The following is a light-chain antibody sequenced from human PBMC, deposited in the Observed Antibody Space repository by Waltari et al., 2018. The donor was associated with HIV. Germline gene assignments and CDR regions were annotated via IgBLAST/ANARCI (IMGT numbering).Light chain of an antibody. CDR1: SSDIGNHKY. J-gene: IGLJ1*01. V-gene: IGLV2-14*01. Sequence: QSALTQPASVPGSPGQSITISCVGTSSDIGNHKYVSWFQHHPGKAPKLIIYEVSNRSSGFSDRFSGSKSGNTAALTISGLQVEDEAEYYCNSETSAGTYVFGTGTKVTVL. CDR3: NSETSAGTYV. CDR2: EVS.